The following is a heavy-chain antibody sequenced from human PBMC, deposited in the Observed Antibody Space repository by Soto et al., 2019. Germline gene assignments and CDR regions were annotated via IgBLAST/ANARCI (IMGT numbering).Heavy chain of an antibody. D-gene: IGHD3-16*02. CDR1: GYTFTNYY. CDR3: AKDHHDYVWGSYRNRDY. Sequence: ASVKVSCKASGYTFTNYYMHWVRQAPGQGLEWMGLIYPSGSSTSYTQKFQGRVTMTRDTSTSTVHMELSSLRSEDTAVYYCAKDHHDYVWGSYRNRDYWGQGTLVTVSS. CDR2: IYPSGSST. J-gene: IGHJ4*02. V-gene: IGHV1-46*01.